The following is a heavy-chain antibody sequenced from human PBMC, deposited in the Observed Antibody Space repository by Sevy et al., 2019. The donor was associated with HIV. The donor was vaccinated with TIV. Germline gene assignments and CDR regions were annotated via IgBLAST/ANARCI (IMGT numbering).Heavy chain of an antibody. V-gene: IGHV3-7*01. D-gene: IGHD3-3*01. CDR2: INQDGNEK. CDR3: ATFSVGY. CDR1: GFTFSDSW. J-gene: IGHJ4*02. Sequence: GGSLRLSCAASGFTFSDSWMHWVRQAPGKGLEWVANINQDGNEKYYVDSVKGRFPISRDNAKNSLYLQMNSLRDDDTAVYYCATFSVGYWGQGTLVTVSS.